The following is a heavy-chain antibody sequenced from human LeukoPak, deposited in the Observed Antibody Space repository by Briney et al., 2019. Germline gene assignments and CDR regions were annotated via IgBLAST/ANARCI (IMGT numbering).Heavy chain of an antibody. CDR2: INPSGGST. CDR3: ASLDYGDYAGAFDI. J-gene: IGHJ3*02. CDR1: GYTFTSYY. V-gene: IGHV1-46*01. D-gene: IGHD4-17*01. Sequence: ASVNVSFKASGYTFTSYYMHWVRHPPGQGLELMGIINPSGGSTSYAQKFQGRVTMTRDMSTSTVYMELSSLRSEDTAVYYCASLDYGDYAGAFDIWGQGTMVTVSS.